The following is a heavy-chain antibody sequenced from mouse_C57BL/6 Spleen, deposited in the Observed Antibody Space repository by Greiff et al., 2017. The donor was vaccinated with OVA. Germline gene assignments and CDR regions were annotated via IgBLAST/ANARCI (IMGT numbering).Heavy chain of an antibody. Sequence: EVKLMESGGGLVKPGGSLKLSCAASGFTFSSYAMSWVRQTPEKRLEWVATISDGGSYTYYPDNVKGRFTISRDNAKNNLYLQMSHLKSEDTAMYYCARGGDPYYAMDYWGQGTSVTVSS. CDR3: ARGGDPYYAMDY. CDR1: GFTFSSYA. V-gene: IGHV5-4*03. CDR2: ISDGGSYT. D-gene: IGHD3-3*01. J-gene: IGHJ4*01.